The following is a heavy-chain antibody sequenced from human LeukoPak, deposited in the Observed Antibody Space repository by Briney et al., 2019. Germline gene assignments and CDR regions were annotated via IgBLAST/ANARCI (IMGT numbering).Heavy chain of an antibody. J-gene: IGHJ4*02. CDR2: IYHSGST. CDR1: GYSISSGYY. V-gene: IGHV4-38-2*02. Sequence: SETLSLTCTVSGYSISSGYYWGWIRQPPGKGLEWIGSIYHSGSTYYNPSLKSRVTISVDTSKNQFSLKLSSVTAADTAVHYCARYYDSSAGIRYYFDHWGQGTLVTVSS. CDR3: ARYYDSSAGIRYYFDH. D-gene: IGHD3-22*01.